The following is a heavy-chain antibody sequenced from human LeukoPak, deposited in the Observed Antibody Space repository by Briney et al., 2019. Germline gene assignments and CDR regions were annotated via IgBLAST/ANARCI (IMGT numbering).Heavy chain of an antibody. Sequence: GASVQVTCKASGYTFTGYYMHWVRQAPGQGLEWTGWINPNSGGTNYAQKFQGRVTMTRDTSISTAYMELSRLRSDDTAVYYCARVFGVWELGGFDYWGQGTLVTVSS. CDR2: INPNSGGT. D-gene: IGHD1-26*01. CDR1: GYTFTGYY. J-gene: IGHJ4*02. CDR3: ARVFGVWELGGFDY. V-gene: IGHV1-2*02.